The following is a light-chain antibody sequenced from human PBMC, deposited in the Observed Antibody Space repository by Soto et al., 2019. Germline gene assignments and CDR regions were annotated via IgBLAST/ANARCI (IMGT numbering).Light chain of an antibody. CDR3: QQYKSWTPIT. CDR1: QTVPSR. J-gene: IGKJ5*01. Sequence: EIVMTQSPATLSLSPGEGVTLSCRASQTVPSRIAWYQQKPGQAPSLLIYGASTSATGAPDRFSGTGSGTEFTLTISSLKSEHYAVSYCQQYKSWTPITFGQGTRLEIK. CDR2: GAS. V-gene: IGKV3-15*01.